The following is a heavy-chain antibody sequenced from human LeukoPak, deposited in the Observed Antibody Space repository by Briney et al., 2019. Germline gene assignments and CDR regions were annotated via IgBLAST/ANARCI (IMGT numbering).Heavy chain of an antibody. CDR2: ISSSSSTI. CDR1: GFTFSSYS. J-gene: IGHJ4*02. Sequence: GGSLRLSCAASGFTFSSYSMKWVRQAPGKGLEWVSYISSSSSTIYYADSVKGRFTISRDNAKNSLYLQMNSLREEDTAVYYCVRVGSYYEGDYWGQGTLVTVSS. D-gene: IGHD1-26*01. V-gene: IGHV3-48*02. CDR3: VRVGSYYEGDY.